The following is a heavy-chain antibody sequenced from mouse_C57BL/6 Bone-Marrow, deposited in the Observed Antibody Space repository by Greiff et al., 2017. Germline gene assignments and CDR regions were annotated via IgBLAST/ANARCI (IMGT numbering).Heavy chain of an antibody. CDR2: IDPSDSET. D-gene: IGHD2-3*01. J-gene: IGHJ3*01. V-gene: IGHV1-52*01. Sequence: QVQLQQPGAELVRPGSSVKLSCKASGYTFTSYWMHWVKQRPIQGLEWIGNIDPSDSETHYNQQFKDKATLTVDKSSSTAYMQLSSLTSEDSAGYYCAISCTRDGYWAPFAYWGQGTLVTVSA. CDR3: AISCTRDGYWAPFAY. CDR1: GYTFTSYW.